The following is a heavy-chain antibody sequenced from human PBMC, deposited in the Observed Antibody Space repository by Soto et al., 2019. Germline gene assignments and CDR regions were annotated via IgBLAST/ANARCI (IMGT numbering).Heavy chain of an antibody. Sequence: ASVKVSCKASGYTFSGYAMHWVRQAPGQRLEWMGWINLGNSDTKYSQKFQGRVTISRDTSTDTAYMGLSSLRSEDTAVYYCAASKSPYCSSSSCPLDYWGRGTLVTVSS. CDR1: GYTFSGYA. J-gene: IGHJ4*02. V-gene: IGHV1-3*01. CDR2: INLGNSDT. CDR3: AASKSPYCSSSSCPLDY. D-gene: IGHD2-2*01.